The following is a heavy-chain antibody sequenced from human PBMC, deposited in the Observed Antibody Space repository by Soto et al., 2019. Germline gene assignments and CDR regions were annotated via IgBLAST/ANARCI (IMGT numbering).Heavy chain of an antibody. CDR2: ISYEGSNT. V-gene: IGHV3-30-3*01. J-gene: IGHJ6*02. CDR1: GFTFDTYG. CDR3: ARVTPGNNLYYFSGLDF. D-gene: IGHD1-1*01. Sequence: GGSLRLSCVASGFTFDTYGIHWVRQAPGKGLQWVALISYEGSNTYYADSVRGRFTISRDNSKNTLYLQMNTLRPEDTGLYYCARVTPGNNLYYFSGLDFWGQGTSVTVSS.